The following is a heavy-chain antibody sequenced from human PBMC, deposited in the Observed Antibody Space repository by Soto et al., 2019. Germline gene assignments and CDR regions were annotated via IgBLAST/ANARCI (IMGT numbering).Heavy chain of an antibody. CDR3: TKEMASDWGYMDS. CDR1: GFTFTNYS. CDR2: IPGSGGHKLHP. Sequence: GGSLRLSGAASGFTFTNYSMSWVRLAPWQGLEWVSTIPGSGGHKLHPAYADSVKGRFTISRDTSKDTLYLQMDSLSADNTAVYYCTKEMASDWGYMDSWGEGTTLAVSS. V-gene: IGHV3-23*01. J-gene: IGHJ6*03. D-gene: IGHD7-27*01.